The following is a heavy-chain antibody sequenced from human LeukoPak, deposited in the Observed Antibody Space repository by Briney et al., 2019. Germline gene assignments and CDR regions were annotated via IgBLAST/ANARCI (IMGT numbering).Heavy chain of an antibody. CDR1: GYPFTGYG. CDR2: ISGYNGDT. D-gene: IGHD5-12*01. J-gene: IGHJ5*02. V-gene: IGHV1-18*01. CDR3: ARRPGYDRRLSSLDL. Sequence: GASVKVSCKTFGYPFTGYGLSWVRQAPGQGLKWMAWISGYNGDTRYAQKFQGRVTLTIDTPTTTAYIELRSLTSDDTAIYYCARRPGYDRRLSSLDLWGQGTLVTVSS.